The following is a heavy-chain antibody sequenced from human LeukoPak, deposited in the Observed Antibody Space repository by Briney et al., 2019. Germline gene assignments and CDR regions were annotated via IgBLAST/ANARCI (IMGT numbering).Heavy chain of an antibody. CDR1: GGSISSSSYY. D-gene: IGHD6-19*01. V-gene: IGHV4-39*01. J-gene: IGHJ4*02. CDR2: IYYSGST. CDR3: ARHRANLGYSSGWNGFDY. Sequence: PSETLSLTCTVSGGSISSSSYYWGWIRQPPGKGLEWIGSIYYSGSTYYNPSLKSRVTISVDTSKNQFSLKLSSVTAADTAVYYCARHRANLGYSSGWNGFDYWGQGTLVTVSS.